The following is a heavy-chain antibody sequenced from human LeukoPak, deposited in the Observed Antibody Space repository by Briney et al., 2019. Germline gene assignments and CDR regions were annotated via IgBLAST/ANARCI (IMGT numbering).Heavy chain of an antibody. D-gene: IGHD2-8*01. J-gene: IGHJ4*02. CDR3: ARDRPDLRAVYGHGYFDY. V-gene: IGHV3-7*03. Sequence: PGGSLRLSCAASGFTLSRLRMSWVRQATGEGLEWGANIKQDRNEKYSVDSVKGRFTISRDNAKNSLYLQMNSLRAEDTAVYYCARDRPDLRAVYGHGYFDYWGQGTLGTGSS. CDR1: GFTLSRLR. CDR2: IKQDRNEK.